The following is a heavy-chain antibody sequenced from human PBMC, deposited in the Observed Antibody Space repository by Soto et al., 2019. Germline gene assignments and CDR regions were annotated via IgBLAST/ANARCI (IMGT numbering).Heavy chain of an antibody. D-gene: IGHD6-19*01. CDR2: IIPILGIA. V-gene: IGHV1-69*08. J-gene: IGHJ4*02. CDR3: AREYSSGPIDY. Sequence: QVQLVQSGAEVKKPGSSVKVSCKASGGTFSSYTISWVRQAPGQGLEWMGRIIPILGIANYAQKFQGRVTISAYKATSRAYMELSSLRSEDTAVYYCAREYSSGPIDYWGEGTLVTVSS. CDR1: GGTFSSYT.